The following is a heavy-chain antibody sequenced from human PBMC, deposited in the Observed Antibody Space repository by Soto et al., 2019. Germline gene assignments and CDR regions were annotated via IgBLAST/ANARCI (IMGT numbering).Heavy chain of an antibody. CDR2: IYHRGST. Sequence: SETLSLTCAVSGYAISSGYYWGWIRQAPGEGLEWIGSIYHRGSTYYNPSLESRVTMSVDTSTNYFSLKMSSVTAADTAVYYCARVIGYYDSSGDFDFLGQGVLVTVSS. CDR3: ARVIGYYDSSGDFDF. J-gene: IGHJ4*02. D-gene: IGHD3-22*01. V-gene: IGHV4-38-2*01. CDR1: GYAISSGYY.